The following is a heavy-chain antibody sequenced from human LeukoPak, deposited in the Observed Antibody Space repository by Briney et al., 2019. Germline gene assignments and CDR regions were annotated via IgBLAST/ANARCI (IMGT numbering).Heavy chain of an antibody. CDR1: GFTFSSYA. V-gene: IGHV3-23*01. D-gene: IGHD3-3*01. J-gene: IGHJ4*02. CDR3: AKDRRSGYRFDY. CDR2: ISGRGGST. Sequence: GGSLRLSCAASGFTFSSYAMSWVRQAPGKGLEWVSAISGRGGSTYYADSVKGRFTISRENSKNTVYLQMNSLRAEDTAVYYCAKDRRSGYRFDYWGQGTLVTVSS.